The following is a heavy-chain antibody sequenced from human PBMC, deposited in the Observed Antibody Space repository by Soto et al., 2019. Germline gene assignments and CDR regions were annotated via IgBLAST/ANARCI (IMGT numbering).Heavy chain of an antibody. CDR1: GFTFSSYA. Sequence: TSESLSLSCAASGFTFSSYAMSWVRHAPGKGMEWVSAISGSGGSTYYADSVKGRFTISRDNSKNTLYVQMNGLRGEDTAVYYCAKTRLRFGDTAFLGYWGQGTLVTVSS. CDR2: ISGSGGST. J-gene: IGHJ4*02. CDR3: AKTRLRFGDTAFLGY. V-gene: IGHV3-23*01. D-gene: IGHD3-10*01.